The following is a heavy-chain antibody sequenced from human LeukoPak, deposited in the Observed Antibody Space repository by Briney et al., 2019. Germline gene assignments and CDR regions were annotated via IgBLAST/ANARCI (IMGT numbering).Heavy chain of an antibody. CDR2: ISPYNGNT. V-gene: IGHV1-18*01. CDR3: ARSVGGCSYGYSDY. D-gene: IGHD5-18*01. CDR1: GYTFTSYG. J-gene: IGHJ4*02. Sequence: GASVKVSCKASGYTFTSYGISWVRQAPGQGLEWLGWISPYNGNTDYAQKLQGRVTMTTDTSTSTAYMELRSLRSDDTAVYYCARSVGGCSYGYSDYWGQGTLVTVSS.